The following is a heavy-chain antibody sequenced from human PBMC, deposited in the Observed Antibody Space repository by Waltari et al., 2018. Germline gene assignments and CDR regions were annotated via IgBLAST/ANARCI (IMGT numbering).Heavy chain of an antibody. Sequence: QVQLVQSGAEVKKPGASVKVSCKTSGYTFTAYYMHWVRQAPGQGLEWRGWINCNTGDRDYAQKFRGRVTMTRETSLTTVYMEMNRLTSDDTAVYYCAREDIVATKVFDDWGHGTLVTVSS. J-gene: IGHJ4*01. V-gene: IGHV1-2*02. CDR3: AREDIVATKVFDD. CDR2: INCNTGDR. D-gene: IGHD5-12*01. CDR1: GYTFTAYY.